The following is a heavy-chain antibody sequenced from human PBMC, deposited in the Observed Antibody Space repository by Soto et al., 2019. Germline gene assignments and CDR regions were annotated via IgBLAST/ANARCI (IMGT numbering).Heavy chain of an antibody. CDR3: AKGGPQWLVASEFNY. V-gene: IGHV3-30*18. CDR1: GFTFSDYA. D-gene: IGHD6-19*01. Sequence: VQLVESGGGVVQPGRSLRLSCAASGFTFSDYAMHWVRQAPGKGLEWVAGVSHDGRNTHYADSVKGRVTISSDSSKDTVSLEMTSLRAEDTAVYYGAKGGPQWLVASEFNYWGQGDLVTVSP. CDR2: VSHDGRNT. J-gene: IGHJ4*02.